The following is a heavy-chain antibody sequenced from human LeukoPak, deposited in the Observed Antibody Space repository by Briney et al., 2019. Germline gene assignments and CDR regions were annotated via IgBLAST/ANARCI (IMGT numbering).Heavy chain of an antibody. CDR1: GGSISSYY. CDR2: IYHSGST. CDR3: ARRRELLGSYFDY. Sequence: SETLSLTCTVSGGSISSYYWGWIRQPPGKGLEWIGSIYHSGSTYYNPSLKSRVTISVDTSKNQFSLKLSSVTAADTAVYYCARRRELLGSYFDYWGQGTLVTVSS. V-gene: IGHV4-38-2*02. J-gene: IGHJ4*02. D-gene: IGHD1-26*01.